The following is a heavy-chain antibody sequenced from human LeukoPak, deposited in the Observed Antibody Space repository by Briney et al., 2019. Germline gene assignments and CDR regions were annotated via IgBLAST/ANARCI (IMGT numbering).Heavy chain of an antibody. V-gene: IGHV3-48*03. CDR2: IASSGTPR. J-gene: IGHJ4*02. D-gene: IGHD6-19*01. CDR3: ALLAVASDFDY. Sequence: PGRSLRLSCAVSGFPFSIYEMNWVRQAPGKGLEWVSNIASSGTPRYYADSVKGRFSISRDNAKNSLYLQMNSLRVEDTAVYYCALLAVASDFDYWGQGALVTVSS. CDR1: GFPFSIYE.